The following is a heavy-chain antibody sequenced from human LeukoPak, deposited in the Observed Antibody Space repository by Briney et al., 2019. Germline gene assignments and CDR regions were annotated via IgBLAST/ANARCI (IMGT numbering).Heavy chain of an antibody. CDR1: GDSIISGSYY. V-gene: IGHV4-61*02. CDR2: IYTNGST. D-gene: IGHD2-15*01. Sequence: TLSLTCTVSGDSIISGSYYGTCIRQPAGKTLEWVRRIYTNGSTNYNPSVESRATISIDTADNQFSLRLSSVTAADTAIYYYARVWWHRAHWFDSWGQGTLVTVSS. CDR3: ARVWWHRAHWFDS. J-gene: IGHJ5*01.